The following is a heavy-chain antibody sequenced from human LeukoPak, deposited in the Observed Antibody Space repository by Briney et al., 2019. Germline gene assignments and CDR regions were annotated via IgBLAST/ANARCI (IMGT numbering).Heavy chain of an antibody. D-gene: IGHD3-22*01. CDR3: ATRDLYYYDSSGYYPFGY. J-gene: IGHJ4*02. CDR1: GFTFSDYY. V-gene: IGHV3-11*04. CDR2: ISSSGSTI. Sequence: TGGSLRLSCAASGFTFSDYYMSWIRQAPGKGLEWVSYISSSGSTIYYADSVKGRFTISRDNAKNSLYLQMNSLRAEDTAVYYCATRDLYYYDSSGYYPFGYWGQGTLVTVSS.